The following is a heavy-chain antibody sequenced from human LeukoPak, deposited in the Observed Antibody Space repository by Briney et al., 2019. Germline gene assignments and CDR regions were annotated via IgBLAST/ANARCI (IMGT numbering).Heavy chain of an antibody. CDR3: ARGPTVRDTGV. Sequence: SETLSLTCAVYGGSFSSYYWRWIRQPPGKGLEWIGYIYYSGSTNYNPSLKSRVTISVDTSKNQFSLKLNSVTAADTAVYYCARGPTVRDTGVWGKGTTVTVSS. V-gene: IGHV4-59*01. CDR2: IYYSGST. J-gene: IGHJ6*03. CDR1: GGSFSSYY. D-gene: IGHD4-17*01.